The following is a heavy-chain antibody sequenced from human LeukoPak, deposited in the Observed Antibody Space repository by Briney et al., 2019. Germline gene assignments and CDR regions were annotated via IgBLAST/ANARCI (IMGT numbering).Heavy chain of an antibody. CDR3: ASPTPGIAAAGRWYYFDY. D-gene: IGHD6-13*01. Sequence: SVKASCKASGGTFSSYAISWVRQAPGQGLEWMGRIIPILGIANYAQKFQGRVTITADKSTSTAYMELSSLRSEDTAVYYCASPTPGIAAAGRWYYFDYWGQGTLVTVSS. J-gene: IGHJ4*02. CDR1: GGTFSSYA. V-gene: IGHV1-69*04. CDR2: IIPILGIA.